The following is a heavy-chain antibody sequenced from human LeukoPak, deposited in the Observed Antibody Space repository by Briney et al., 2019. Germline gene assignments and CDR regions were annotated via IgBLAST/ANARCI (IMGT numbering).Heavy chain of an antibody. CDR3: ARGHANYDTLAGYSIYAMDV. Sequence: GASVKVSCKASGYTFTSYYMHWVRQAPGQGLEWMGIINPSGGSTSYAQKFQGRVTMTRDTSTSTVYMELSSLGSEDTAVYYCARGHANYDTLAGYSIYAMDVWGQGTTVTVSS. D-gene: IGHD3-9*01. CDR1: GYTFTSYY. V-gene: IGHV1-46*01. CDR2: INPSGGST. J-gene: IGHJ6*02.